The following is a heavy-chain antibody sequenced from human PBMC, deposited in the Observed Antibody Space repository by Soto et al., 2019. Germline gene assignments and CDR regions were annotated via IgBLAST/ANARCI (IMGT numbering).Heavy chain of an antibody. V-gene: IGHV4-59*12. D-gene: IGHD2-15*01. CDR1: GGSISSYY. CDR2: IYYSGST. Sequence: SETLSLTCTVSGGSISSYYWSWIRQPPGKGLEWIGYIYYSGSTNYNPSLKSRVTISVDTSKNQFSLKPSSVTAADTAVYYCARGRGLFVVVVAATYNWFDPWGQGTLVTVSS. J-gene: IGHJ5*02. CDR3: ARGRGLFVVVVAATYNWFDP.